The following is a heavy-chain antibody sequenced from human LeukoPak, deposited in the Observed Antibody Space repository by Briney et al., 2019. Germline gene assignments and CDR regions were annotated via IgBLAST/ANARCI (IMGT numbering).Heavy chain of an antibody. CDR3: ARSPPPLRYFDWLPDY. V-gene: IGHV1-69*01. CDR2: IIPIFGTA. J-gene: IGHJ4*02. D-gene: IGHD3-9*01. CDR1: GGTFSSYA. Sequence: ASVNVSCKASGGTFSSYAISWVRQAPGQGLEWMGGIIPIFGTANYAQKFQGRVTITADESTSTAYMELSSLRSEDTAVYYCARSPPPLRYFDWLPDYWGQGTLVTVSS.